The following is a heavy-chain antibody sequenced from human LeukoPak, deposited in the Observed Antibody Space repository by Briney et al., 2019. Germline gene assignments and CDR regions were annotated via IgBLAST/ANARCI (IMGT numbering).Heavy chain of an antibody. D-gene: IGHD3-22*01. CDR1: ARSMSSNN. Sequence: SETLSLTCTVIARSMSSNNWSWIRQPPGKGLEWIGFIYYSGSTNYNPSLKSRVTISVDTSKNHFSLKLNSLTAADKAVYYGARPLGDGTSGYPDTFDIWGQGTMVTVSS. J-gene: IGHJ3*02. CDR2: IYYSGST. V-gene: IGHV4-59*01. CDR3: ARPLGDGTSGYPDTFDI.